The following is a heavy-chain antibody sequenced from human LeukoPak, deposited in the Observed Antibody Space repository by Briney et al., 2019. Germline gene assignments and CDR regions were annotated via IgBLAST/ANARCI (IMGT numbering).Heavy chain of an antibody. D-gene: IGHD3-10*02. CDR1: GFTFNSYG. CDR3: AELGITMIGGV. V-gene: IGHV3-30*02. CDR2: IQYAGSDK. J-gene: IGHJ6*04. Sequence: PGGSLRLSCAASGFTFNSYGMHWVRQAPGKGLEWVGFIQYAGSDKYYADSVKGRLSISRDNSKNTLYLQMNSLRAEDTAVYYCAELGITMIGGVWGKGTTVTISS.